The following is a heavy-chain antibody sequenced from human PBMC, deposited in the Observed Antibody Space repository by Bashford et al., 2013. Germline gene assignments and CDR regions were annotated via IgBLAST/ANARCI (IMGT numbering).Heavy chain of an antibody. CDR3: ARNTTNYYGSGFIFGHYYYGLDV. CDR2: VLPNSGKT. D-gene: IGHD3-10*01. Sequence: WVRQAPGQGLEWMGWVLPNSGKTAYAQKFQGRVTMTRNASIGTAYMELRGLRSDDTAVYYCARNTTNYYGSGFIFGHYYYGLDVVGPRDHGHRLL. J-gene: IGHJ6*02. V-gene: IGHV1-8*01.